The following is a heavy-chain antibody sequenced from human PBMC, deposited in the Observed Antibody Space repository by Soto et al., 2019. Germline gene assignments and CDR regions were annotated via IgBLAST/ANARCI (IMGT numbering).Heavy chain of an antibody. D-gene: IGHD3-22*01. CDR2: ISGTGRST. CDR3: AKDIDSSGYSVNY. CDR1: GFTFSSYA. J-gene: IGHJ4*02. V-gene: IGHV3-23*01. Sequence: EVQLLESGGGLVQPGGSLRLSCAASGFTFSSYAMSWVRQAPGKGLEWVSSISGTGRSTYSADSVRGRFTISRDNSRNTVYLQMNSLRAEDTAIYYCAKDIDSSGYSVNYWGQGTLVTVSS.